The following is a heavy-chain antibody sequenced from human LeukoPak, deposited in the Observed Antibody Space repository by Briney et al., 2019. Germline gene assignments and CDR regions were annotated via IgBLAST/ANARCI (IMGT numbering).Heavy chain of an antibody. CDR1: GFTFSSYG. CDR3: AKDLLWFGEHSYYGMDV. CDR2: ISYDGSNK. D-gene: IGHD3-10*01. V-gene: IGHV3-30*18. J-gene: IGHJ6*02. Sequence: GRSLRLSCAASGFTFSSYGMHWVRQAPGKGLEWVAVISYDGSNKYYADSVKGRFTISRDNSKNTLYLQMNSLRAEDTAVYYCAKDLLWFGEHSYYGMDVWGQGTTVTVSS.